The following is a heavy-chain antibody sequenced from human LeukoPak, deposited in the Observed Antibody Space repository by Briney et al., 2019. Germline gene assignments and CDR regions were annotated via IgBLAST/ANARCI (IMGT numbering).Heavy chain of an antibody. CDR3: ARDRIMITFGGVIVFGY. J-gene: IGHJ4*02. CDR1: GYTFTGYY. CDR2: INPNSCGT. D-gene: IGHD3-16*02. V-gene: IGHV1-2*06. Sequence: ASVKVSCKASGYTFTGYYMHWVRQAPGQGLECMGRINPNSCGTNYAQKFQGRVTMARDPSISTAYMELSRLRSDDTAVYYCARDRIMITFGGVIVFGYWGQGTLVTVSS.